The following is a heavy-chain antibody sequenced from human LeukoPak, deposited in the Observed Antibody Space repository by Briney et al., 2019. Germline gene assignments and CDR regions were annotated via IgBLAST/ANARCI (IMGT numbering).Heavy chain of an antibody. Sequence: PGGSLRLSCAASGFTFDDYTMHWVRQAPGKGLEWVSLISWDGGSTYYADSVKGRFTISRDNSKNSLYLQMNSLRTEDTALYYCAKGRDSNYDSGAFDIWGQGTMVTVSS. V-gene: IGHV3-43*01. CDR2: ISWDGGST. D-gene: IGHD4-11*01. CDR1: GFTFDDYT. CDR3: AKGRDSNYDSGAFDI. J-gene: IGHJ3*02.